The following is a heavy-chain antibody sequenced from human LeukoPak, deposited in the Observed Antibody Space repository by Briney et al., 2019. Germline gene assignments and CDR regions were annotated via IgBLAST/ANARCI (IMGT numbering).Heavy chain of an antibody. CDR3: ARERITMVRGDNWFDP. CDR1: GGSISSYY. V-gene: IGHV4-4*07. D-gene: IGHD3-10*01. J-gene: IGHJ5*02. Sequence: PSETLSLTCTVSGGSISSYYWCWIRQPAGKGLEWIGRIYTSGSTNYNPSLKSRVTMSVDTSKNQFSLKLSSVTAADTAVYYCARERITMVRGDNWFDPWGQGTLVTVSS. CDR2: IYTSGST.